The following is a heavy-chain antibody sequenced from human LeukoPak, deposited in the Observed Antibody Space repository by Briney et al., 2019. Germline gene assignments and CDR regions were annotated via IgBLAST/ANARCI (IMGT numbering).Heavy chain of an antibody. CDR3: ARVPSIAAAGTHWFDP. J-gene: IGHJ5*02. CDR2: TYYRSKWYN. CDR1: GDSVSSNSVT. V-gene: IGHV6-1*01. Sequence: SQTLSLTCAISGDSVSSNSVTWNWIRQSPSRGLEWLGRTYYRSKWYNDYAVSVKSRITINPGTSKNQFSLQLNSVTPEDTAVYYCARVPSIAAAGTHWFDPWGQGTLVTVSS. D-gene: IGHD6-13*01.